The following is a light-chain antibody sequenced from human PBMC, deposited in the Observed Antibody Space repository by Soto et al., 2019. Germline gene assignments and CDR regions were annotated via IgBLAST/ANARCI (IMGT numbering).Light chain of an antibody. CDR1: QDIRSR. Sequence: EIVLTQSPSTLSLSPGARATLSGRASQDIRSRLAWYQQKPGQAPRLLIYGASTMASGISSRFSGGGSGTDFTLTISRLEPEDFAVYYCQHFSSYPLTFGGGTKVDIK. V-gene: IGKV3-20*01. CDR3: QHFSSYPLT. CDR2: GAS. J-gene: IGKJ4*02.